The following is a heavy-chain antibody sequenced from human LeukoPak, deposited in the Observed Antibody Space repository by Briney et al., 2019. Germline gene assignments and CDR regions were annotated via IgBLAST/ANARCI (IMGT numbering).Heavy chain of an antibody. CDR1: GFTFSSYA. CDR2: ISGSGGST. Sequence: PGGSLRLSCAASGFTFSSYATSWVRQAPGKGLEWVSAISGSGGSTYYADSVKGRFTISRDNSKNALYLQMNSLRAEDTAVYYCAKEVTGAAVARIEYFQHWGQGTLVTISS. V-gene: IGHV3-23*01. CDR3: AKEVTGAAVARIEYFQH. J-gene: IGHJ1*01. D-gene: IGHD6-19*01.